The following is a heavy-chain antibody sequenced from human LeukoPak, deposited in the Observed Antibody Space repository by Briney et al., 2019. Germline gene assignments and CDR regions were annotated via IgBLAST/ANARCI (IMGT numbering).Heavy chain of an antibody. D-gene: IGHD1-26*01. CDR1: GFTVSSNY. V-gene: IGHV3-66*01. CDR2: IYSGGST. J-gene: IGHJ4*02. Sequence: GGSLRPSCAASGFTVSSNYMSWVRQAPGKGLEWVSVIYSGGSTYYADSVKGRFTISRDNSKNTLYLQMNSLRAEDTAVYYCAKDRGSYGDLDYWGQGTLVTVSS. CDR3: AKDRGSYGDLDY.